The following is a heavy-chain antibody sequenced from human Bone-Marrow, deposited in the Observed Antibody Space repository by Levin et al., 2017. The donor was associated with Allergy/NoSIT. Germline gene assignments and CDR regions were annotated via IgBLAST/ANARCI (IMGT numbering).Heavy chain of an antibody. CDR3: AKEFVVPGSILRNYHYDGFDV. V-gene: IGHV3-9*01. D-gene: IGHD2-2*01. Sequence: GGSLRLSCKASGFRFDDYAMHWVRQVPGKGLEWVSGITWNSAITGYADSVEGRFTISRDNAKNSLYLQMSSLRVEDTAFYYCAKEFVVPGSILRNYHYDGFDVWGQGTTFTVSS. CDR2: ITWNSAIT. CDR1: GFRFDDYA. J-gene: IGHJ6*02.